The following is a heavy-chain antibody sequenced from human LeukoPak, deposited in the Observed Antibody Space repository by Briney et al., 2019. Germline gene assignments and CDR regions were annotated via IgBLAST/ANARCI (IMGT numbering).Heavy chain of an antibody. CDR3: ARGAVVVPGYYYYMDV. Sequence: PSETLSLTCTVSGGSISSYYWSWIRQPPGKGLEWIGYIYYSGSTNYNPSLKSRVTISVDTSKNQFSLKLSSVNAADTAVYYCARGAVVVPGYYYYMDVWGKGTTVTVSS. D-gene: IGHD2-2*01. V-gene: IGHV4-59*01. J-gene: IGHJ6*03. CDR1: GGSISSYY. CDR2: IYYSGST.